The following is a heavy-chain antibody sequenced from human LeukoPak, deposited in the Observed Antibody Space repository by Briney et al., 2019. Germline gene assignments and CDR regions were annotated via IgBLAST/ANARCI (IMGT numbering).Heavy chain of an antibody. CDR1: GFTFSYYA. D-gene: IGHD2-15*01. CDR2: ISGSGAST. J-gene: IGHJ4*02. CDR3: AKGCTGGSCYSDY. Sequence: PGGSLRLSCAASGFTFSYYAMSWVRQAPGRGLEWVSGISGSGASTDYADSVKGRFTISRDNSKNTLSLQMHSLRAEDTAVYYCAKGCTGGSCYSDYWVQGTLVTVSS. V-gene: IGHV3-23*01.